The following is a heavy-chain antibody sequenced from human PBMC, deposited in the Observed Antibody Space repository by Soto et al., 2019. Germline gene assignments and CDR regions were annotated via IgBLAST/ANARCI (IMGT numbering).Heavy chain of an antibody. V-gene: IGHV1-2*04. CDR3: ARDARAYYSDTTGYYYGLYFDF. CDR2: INPKSGDT. Sequence: ASVKVSCKASLYTFTGYYMHWVRQAPGQGLEWLRWINPKSGDTNYAPKFRGWVTMTRDTSITTAYMELSRLRSDDTAVYYCARDARAYYSDTTGYYYGLYFDFWGQGTLVTVSA. CDR1: LYTFTGYY. J-gene: IGHJ4*02. D-gene: IGHD3-22*01.